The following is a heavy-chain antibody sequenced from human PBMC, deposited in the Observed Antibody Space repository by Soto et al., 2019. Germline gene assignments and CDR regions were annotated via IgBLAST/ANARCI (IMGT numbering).Heavy chain of an antibody. CDR1: GFTFSDHA. J-gene: IGHJ6*02. CDR3: ARAPAGDYTLYHYYTMDV. V-gene: IGHV3-33*01. CDR2: VWFDGGNK. Sequence: QVQLVASGGGVVQPGTSLRLSCAASGFTFSDHAMHWVRQAPGKGLEWVAVVWFDGGNKFYTDSVKGRFTISRDNSKNPLFRQMNSLRVVDTAVYYCARAPAGDYTLYHYYTMDVWGQGTPVTVSS. D-gene: IGHD4-17*01.